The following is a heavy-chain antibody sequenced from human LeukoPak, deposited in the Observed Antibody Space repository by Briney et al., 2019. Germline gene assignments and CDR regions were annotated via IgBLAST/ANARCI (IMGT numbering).Heavy chain of an antibody. CDR1: GLTFSDYY. V-gene: IGHV3-11*01. J-gene: IGHJ4*02. CDR2: ISSSATTI. Sequence: KPGGSLRLSCAASGLTFSDYYMSWIRQAPGKGLEWVSYISSSATTIYYADSVKGRFTISRDNAKNSLYLQMNSLRAEDKAVYFCARWDSSGCLDYWGQGTLVTVSS. D-gene: IGHD3-22*01. CDR3: ARWDSSGCLDY.